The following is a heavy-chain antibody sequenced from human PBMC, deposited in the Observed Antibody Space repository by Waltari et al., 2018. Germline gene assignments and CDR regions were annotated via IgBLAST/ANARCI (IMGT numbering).Heavy chain of an antibody. J-gene: IGHJ4*02. Sequence: EVQLVESGGGLVKPGGSLRLSCAASGFTFTNAWMNWVRQAPGKGLGWVGRMKSKTDVGTTDYAAPVKCRFTSSRNDSKNTLYLQMNSLKTDDTAVYYCTTLGYRSGWSFDYWGQGTLVTVSS. CDR2: MKSKTDVGTT. V-gene: IGHV3-15*07. D-gene: IGHD6-19*01. CDR3: TTLGYRSGWSFDY. CDR1: GFTFTNAW.